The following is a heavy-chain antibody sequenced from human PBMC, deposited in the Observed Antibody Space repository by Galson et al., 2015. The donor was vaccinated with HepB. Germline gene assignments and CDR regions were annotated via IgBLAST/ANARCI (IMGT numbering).Heavy chain of an antibody. J-gene: IGHJ4*02. CDR3: AKDPYLYSALAGTMAGFDH. V-gene: IGHV3-30*18. D-gene: IGHD6-19*01. Sequence: SLRLSCAASGFTFSNYGMHWVRQAPGKGLEWVAVISYDGSNKYYADSVKGRFTISRDNSKNTLYLQMNSLRAGDTALYYCAKDPYLYSALAGTMAGFDHWGQGTLVTVSS. CDR2: ISYDGSNK. CDR1: GFTFSNYG.